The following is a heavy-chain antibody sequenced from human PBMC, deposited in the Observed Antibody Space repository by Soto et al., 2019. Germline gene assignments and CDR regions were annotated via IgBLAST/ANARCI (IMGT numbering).Heavy chain of an antibody. CDR3: AKDRGSGGSQPYYYYGMDV. Sequence: GGSLRLSRAASGFTFSSYAMSWVRQTPGKGLEWVSAISASGGSTYSADSVKGRFTISRDNSKNTLYLQMNSLRAEDTAVYYCAKDRGSGGSQPYYYYGMDVWGQGTTVTVSS. D-gene: IGHD3-10*01. J-gene: IGHJ6*02. CDR1: GFTFSSYA. V-gene: IGHV3-23*01. CDR2: ISASGGST.